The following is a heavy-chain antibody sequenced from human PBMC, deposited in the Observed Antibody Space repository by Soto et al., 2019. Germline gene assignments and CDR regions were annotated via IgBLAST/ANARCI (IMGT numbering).Heavy chain of an antibody. V-gene: IGHV1-3*01. D-gene: IGHD2-2*01. Sequence: ASVNVSCKASGYAFTSYAMHWVRQAPGQRLEWMGWINAGNGNTKYSQKFQGRVTITSDTSASTAYMELSSLRSEDTAVYYCATAIADDAFDIWGRGTMVTVS. J-gene: IGHJ3*02. CDR2: INAGNGNT. CDR3: ATAIADDAFDI. CDR1: GYAFTSYA.